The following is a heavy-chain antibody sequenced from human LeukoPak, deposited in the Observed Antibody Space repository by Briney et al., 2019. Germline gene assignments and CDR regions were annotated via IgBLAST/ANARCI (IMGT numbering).Heavy chain of an antibody. J-gene: IGHJ6*02. CDR2: ISSSGSTI. CDR3: ARTLLRGGLRFLEWLLSNDGMDV. V-gene: IGHV3-11*04. Sequence: GGSLRLSCAASGFTFSDYYMSWIRQAPGKGLEWVSYISSSGSTIYYADSVKGRFTISRDNAKNSLYLQMNSLRAEDTAVYYCARTLLRGGLRFLEWLLSNDGMDVWGQGTTVTVSS. CDR1: GFTFSDYY. D-gene: IGHD3-3*01.